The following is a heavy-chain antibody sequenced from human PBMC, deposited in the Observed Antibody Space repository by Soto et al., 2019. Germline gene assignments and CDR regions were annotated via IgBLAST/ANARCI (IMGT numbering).Heavy chain of an antibody. D-gene: IGHD6-25*01. CDR3: ASRSAGFDY. V-gene: IGHV3-23*01. J-gene: IGHJ4*02. CDR2: FSGSGGNT. Sequence: EVQLLESGGGTVRPGGSLRLSCAASGLTFSTYAMSWVRQAPGKGLEWVSSFSGSGGNTYYADSVKGRFTISRDNSKNTLYLQMNSLRVEDTAIYYWASRSAGFDYWGQGTLVTVSS. CDR1: GLTFSTYA.